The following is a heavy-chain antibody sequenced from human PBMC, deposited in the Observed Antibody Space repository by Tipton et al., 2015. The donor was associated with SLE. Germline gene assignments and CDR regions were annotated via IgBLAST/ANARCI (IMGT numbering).Heavy chain of an antibody. Sequence: SLRLSCAASGFTFSSYWMSWVRQAPGKGLEWVANIKQDGSEKYYVDSVKGRFTISRDNDKNSLYLQMNSLRAEDTAVYYCAREYSRGWAAYWYFDLWGRGTLVTVSS. CDR1: GFTFSSYW. J-gene: IGHJ2*01. V-gene: IGHV3-7*01. CDR3: AREYSRGWAAYWYFDL. D-gene: IGHD6-19*01. CDR2: IKQDGSEK.